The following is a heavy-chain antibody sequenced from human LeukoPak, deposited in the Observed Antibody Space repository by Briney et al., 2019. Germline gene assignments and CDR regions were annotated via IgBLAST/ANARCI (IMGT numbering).Heavy chain of an antibody. Sequence: PGGSLRLSCAASGFTFSGYSMNWARQAPGKGLEWVSSITSTTTYIYYADSVKGRFTISRDNAKDSLYLQMNSLRVEDTAVYYCARDRALNELGINAFDIWGQGTMVTVSS. V-gene: IGHV3-21*01. CDR1: GFTFSGYS. J-gene: IGHJ3*02. CDR2: ITSTTTYI. D-gene: IGHD7-27*01. CDR3: ARDRALNELGINAFDI.